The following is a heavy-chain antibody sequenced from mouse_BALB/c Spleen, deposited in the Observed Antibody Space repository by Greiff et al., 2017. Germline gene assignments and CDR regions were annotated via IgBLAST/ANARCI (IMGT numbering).Heavy chain of an antibody. V-gene: IGHV9-3*02. CDR1: GYTFTNYG. CDR3: ARARGYDGAWFAY. D-gene: IGHD2-2*01. J-gene: IGHJ3*01. Sequence: LVESGPELKKPGETVKISCKASGYTFTNYGMNWVKQAPGKGLKWMGWINTNTGEPTYAEEFKGRFAFSLETSASTAYLQINNLKNEDTATYFCARARGYDGAWFAYWGQGTLVTVSA. CDR2: INTNTGEP.